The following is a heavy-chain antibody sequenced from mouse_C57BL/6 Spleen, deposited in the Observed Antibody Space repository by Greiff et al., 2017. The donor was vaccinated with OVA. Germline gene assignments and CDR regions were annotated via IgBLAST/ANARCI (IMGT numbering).Heavy chain of an antibody. D-gene: IGHD1-1*01. Sequence: QVQLQQPGAELVKPGASVKLSCKASGYTFTSYWMHWVKQRPGQGLEWIGMIHPNSGSTNYNEKFKSKATLTVDKSSSTAYMQLSSLTSEDSAVYYCARNYDSSSWFAYWGQGTLVTVSA. CDR3: ARNYDSSSWFAY. J-gene: IGHJ3*01. CDR2: IHPNSGST. V-gene: IGHV1-64*01. CDR1: GYTFTSYW.